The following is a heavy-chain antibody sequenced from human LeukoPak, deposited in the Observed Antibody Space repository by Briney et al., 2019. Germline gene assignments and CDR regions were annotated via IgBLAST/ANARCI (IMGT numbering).Heavy chain of an antibody. CDR2: IERDGSST. J-gene: IGHJ4*02. V-gene: IGHV3-74*01. D-gene: IGHD1-1*01. CDR3: ARAIYNNSPDY. Sequence: PGRSLRLSCAASGFTFSNHWMLWVRQAPGKGLVWVSRIERDGSSTRYADPVKGRFLMSRDNAKNTLDLQMNSLRAEDTAVYYCARAIYNNSPDYWGQGVLVTVSS. CDR1: GFTFSNHW.